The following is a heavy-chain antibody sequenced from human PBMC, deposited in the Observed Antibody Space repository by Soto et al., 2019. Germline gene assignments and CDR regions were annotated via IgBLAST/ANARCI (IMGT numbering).Heavy chain of an antibody. Sequence: RASVKVSCKASGGTFSSYAISWVRQAPGQGLEWMGGIIPIFGTANYAQKFQGRVTITADKSTSTAYMELSSLRAEDTAVYYCAKEEAELRPYYYYGMDVWGQGTTVTVSS. J-gene: IGHJ6*02. CDR2: IIPIFGTA. CDR3: AKEEAELRPYYYYGMDV. V-gene: IGHV1-69*06. D-gene: IGHD1-7*01. CDR1: GGTFSSYA.